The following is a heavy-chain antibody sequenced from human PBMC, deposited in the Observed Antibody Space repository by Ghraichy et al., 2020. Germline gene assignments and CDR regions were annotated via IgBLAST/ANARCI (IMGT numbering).Heavy chain of an antibody. Sequence: ASVKVSCKASGYTFTGYGITWVRQAPGQGLEWMGWIGAYSDNTNYARKLQSRVTMTTDTSTTTAYMELRTLRSDDTAVYYCARAGESTWHNYGLDVWGQGTTVTVSS. CDR2: IGAYSDNT. CDR3: ARAGESTWHNYGLDV. CDR1: GYTFTGYG. J-gene: IGHJ6*02. V-gene: IGHV1-18*01. D-gene: IGHD2/OR15-2a*01.